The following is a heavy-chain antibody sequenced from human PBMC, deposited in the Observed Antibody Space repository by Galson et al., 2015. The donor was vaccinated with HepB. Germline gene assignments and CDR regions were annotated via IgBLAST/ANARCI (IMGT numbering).Heavy chain of an antibody. D-gene: IGHD3-9*01. CDR3: ARSTPQSAGYLGWFDP. CDR2: IIPIFGTA. Sequence: SGGTFSSYAISWVRQAPGQGLEWMGGIIPIFGTANYAQHFQGRVTITADESTTTAYMELSSLRSDDTAVYFCARSTPQSAGYLGWFDPWGQGTLVTVSS. CDR1: GGTFSSYA. J-gene: IGHJ5*02. V-gene: IGHV1-69*01.